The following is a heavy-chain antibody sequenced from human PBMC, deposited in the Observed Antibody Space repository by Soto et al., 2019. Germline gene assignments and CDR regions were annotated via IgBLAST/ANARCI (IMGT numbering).Heavy chain of an antibody. D-gene: IGHD2-2*01. CDR2: INHSGST. CDR1: GGSFSGYY. J-gene: IGHJ4*02. V-gene: IGHV4-34*01. Sequence: SETLSLTCDVYGGSFSGYYWSWIRQPPGKGLEWTGEINHSGSTNYSPSLKSRATISVDMSKNQFSLKVSSVTAADTAVYYCARTYCRTSNCYRIQTDYWGQGTPVTVSS. CDR3: ARTYCRTSNCYRIQTDY.